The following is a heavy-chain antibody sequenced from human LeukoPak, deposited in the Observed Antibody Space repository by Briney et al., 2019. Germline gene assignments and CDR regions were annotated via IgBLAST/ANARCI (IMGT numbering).Heavy chain of an antibody. CDR2: IYYSGRT. V-gene: IGHV4-59*01. CDR1: GGSISSYY. CDR3: VSLTRESPPRGNRDLWSGYSDY. Sequence: SETLSLTCTVSGGSISSYYWSWIRQPPGKGLEWIGYIYYSGRTNYNPSLKSRVTISVDTSKNQFSLKLSSVTAADTAIYYCVSLTRESPPRGNRDLWSGYSDYWGQGTLVTVSS. D-gene: IGHD3-3*01. J-gene: IGHJ4*02.